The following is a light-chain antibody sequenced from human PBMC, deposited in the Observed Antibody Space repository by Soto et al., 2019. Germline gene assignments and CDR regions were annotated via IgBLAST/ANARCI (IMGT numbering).Light chain of an antibody. CDR2: AAS. CDR1: QGISSF. Sequence: DIQLTQSPSFLSASVGDRVTITCRASQGISSFLVWYQQKPGRAPKVLIYAASILQSGVPSRFSGSGSGTEFTLTISSLQPEDFATYYGQQLNSYPLTFGGGTKVEIK. CDR3: QQLNSYPLT. V-gene: IGKV1-9*01. J-gene: IGKJ4*01.